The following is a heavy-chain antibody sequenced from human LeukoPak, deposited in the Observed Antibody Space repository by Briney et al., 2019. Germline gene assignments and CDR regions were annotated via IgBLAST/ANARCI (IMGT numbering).Heavy chain of an antibody. J-gene: IGHJ4*02. D-gene: IGHD3-10*01. V-gene: IGHV4-39*07. CDR3: ARRGGSGRSFDY. Sequence: SETLSLTCTVSGGPISSSSYYWGWIRQPPGKGLEWIGSFYYSGSTYYNPSLKSRVTISVDTSKNQFSLKLSSVTAADTAVYYCARRGGSGRSFDYWGQGTLVTVSS. CDR2: FYYSGST. CDR1: GGPISSSSYY.